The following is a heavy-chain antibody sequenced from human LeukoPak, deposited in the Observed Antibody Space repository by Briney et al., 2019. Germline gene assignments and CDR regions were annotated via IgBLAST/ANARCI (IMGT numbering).Heavy chain of an antibody. CDR3: ARDIVVVVAATLALPYYGMDV. D-gene: IGHD2-15*01. Sequence: GASVKVSCKASGYTFTGYYMHWVRLAPGQGLEWMGWINPNSGGTNYAQKFQGRVTMTRDTSISTAYMELSRLRSDDTAVYYCARDIVVVVAATLALPYYGMDVWGQGTTVTVSS. CDR2: INPNSGGT. V-gene: IGHV1-2*02. J-gene: IGHJ6*02. CDR1: GYTFTGYY.